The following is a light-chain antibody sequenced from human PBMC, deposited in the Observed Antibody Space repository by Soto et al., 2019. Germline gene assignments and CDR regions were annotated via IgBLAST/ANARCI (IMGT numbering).Light chain of an antibody. V-gene: IGKV3-20*01. Sequence: EIVLTQTPGTLSLSPGDRATLSCRASQSVNNKYLAWYQQKPGPAPRLLIYLGSTRASGIPDGFSGSGSGTGFTLTIRSLEPEDCGVCDCQQYESSPRSFGQETKVDFK. J-gene: IGKJ1*01. CDR1: QSVNNKY. CDR2: LGS. CDR3: QQYESSPRS.